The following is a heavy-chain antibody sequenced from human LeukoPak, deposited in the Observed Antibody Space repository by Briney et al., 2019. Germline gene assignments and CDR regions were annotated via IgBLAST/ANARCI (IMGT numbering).Heavy chain of an antibody. D-gene: IGHD5-12*01. CDR1: GYTFSSYG. J-gene: IGHJ4*02. CDR3: ARDDALVATGSFDY. V-gene: IGHV1-18*01. Sequence: ASVKLSCTASGYTFSSYGINWVRQAPGQGLEWMGWISDYNGNTNYAQKLQGRVTMTTDTSTSTAYMELRSLRSDDTAVYYCARDDALVATGSFDYWGQGTLVTVSS. CDR2: ISDYNGNT.